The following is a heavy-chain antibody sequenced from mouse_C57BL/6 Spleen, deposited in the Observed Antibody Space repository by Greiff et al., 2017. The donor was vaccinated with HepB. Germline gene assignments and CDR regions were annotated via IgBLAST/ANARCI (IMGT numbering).Heavy chain of an antibody. CDR1: GYAFSSSW. CDR2: IYPGDGDT. V-gene: IGHV1-82*01. D-gene: IGHD4-1*01. J-gene: IGHJ2*01. Sequence: VQLQHSGPELVKPGASVKISCKASGYAFSSSWMNWVKQRPGKGLEWIGRIYPGDGDTNYNGKFKGKATLTADKSSSTAYMQLSSLTSEDSAVYFCARAWDDDFDYWGQGTTLTVSS. CDR3: ARAWDDDFDY.